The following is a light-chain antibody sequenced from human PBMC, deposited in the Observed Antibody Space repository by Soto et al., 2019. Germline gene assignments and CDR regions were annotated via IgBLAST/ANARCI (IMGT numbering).Light chain of an antibody. CDR1: SSDVGGYNY. J-gene: IGLJ2*01. CDR3: SCYCSSSPVG. Sequence: SALTQPASLSGSPGQSITISCTGTSSDVGGYNYVSWYQQHPGKAPKLMIYDVSNRPSGVSNRFSGSKSGNTASLTISGLQGRDGADYYCSCYCSSSPVGIGGGTQLTVL. CDR2: DVS. V-gene: IGLV2-14*01.